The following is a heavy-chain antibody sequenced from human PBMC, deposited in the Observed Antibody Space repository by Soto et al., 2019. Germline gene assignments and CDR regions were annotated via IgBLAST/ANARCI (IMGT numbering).Heavy chain of an antibody. CDR1: GFTFTSYW. D-gene: IGHD2-8*02. Sequence: GGSLRLSCAASGFTFTSYWMSWVRQAPGRGLEWVANINQDGSAKYYVDSVKGRFTISRDNAKNSLYLQVNSLRAEDTAVYYCARSWSNWFDPWGQGTLVTVSS. CDR3: ARSWSNWFDP. V-gene: IGHV3-7*01. CDR2: INQDGSAK. J-gene: IGHJ5*02.